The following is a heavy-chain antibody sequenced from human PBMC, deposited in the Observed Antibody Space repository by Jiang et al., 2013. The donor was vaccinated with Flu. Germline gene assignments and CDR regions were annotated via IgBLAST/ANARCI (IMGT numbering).Heavy chain of an antibody. V-gene: IGHV1-18*01. Sequence: SAYNGNTNYAQKLQGRVTMTTDTSTSTAYMELRSLRSDDTAVYYCARDKTNLRDYFDYWGQGTLVTVSS. J-gene: IGHJ4*02. CDR2: SAYNGNT. CDR3: ARDKTNLRDYFDY.